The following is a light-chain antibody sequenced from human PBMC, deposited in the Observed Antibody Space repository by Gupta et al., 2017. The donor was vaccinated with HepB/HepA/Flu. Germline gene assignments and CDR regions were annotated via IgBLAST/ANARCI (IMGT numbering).Light chain of an antibody. V-gene: IGKV3-15*01. CDR3: QQYNSWHPLT. CDR1: QSVSSN. CDR2: GAS. Sequence: EIVMTQSPATLSVSPGERATLSCRASQSVSSNLSWYQQKPGQAPRLLIYGASTRPTGIPARFSGSGSGTEFTLTISSLQSEDFAVYYCQQYNSWHPLTFGGGTKVEIK. J-gene: IGKJ4*01.